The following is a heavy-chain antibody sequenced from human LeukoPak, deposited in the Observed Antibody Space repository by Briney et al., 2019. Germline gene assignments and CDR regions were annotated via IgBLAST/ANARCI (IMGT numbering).Heavy chain of an antibody. Sequence: SETLSLTCAVYGGSFSGYYWSWIRQPPGKGLEWIGEINHSGSTNYNPSLKSRVTISVDTSKNQFSLKLSSVTAADTAVYYCARSPSYYGSGSYYPQYYYYYGMDVWGQGTTVTVPS. J-gene: IGHJ6*02. CDR2: INHSGST. D-gene: IGHD3-10*01. CDR3: ARSPSYYGSGSYYPQYYYYYGMDV. CDR1: GGSFSGYY. V-gene: IGHV4-34*01.